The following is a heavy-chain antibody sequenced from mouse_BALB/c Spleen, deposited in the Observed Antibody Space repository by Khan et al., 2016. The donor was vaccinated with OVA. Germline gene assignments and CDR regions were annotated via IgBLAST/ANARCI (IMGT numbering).Heavy chain of an antibody. CDR2: INPSTGYT. J-gene: IGHJ2*01. V-gene: IGHV1-7*01. Sequence: QVQLKQSGAELAKPGASVKMSCKASGYTFINYWILWVKQRPGQGLEWIGYINPSTGYTEYNQNFKDKATLTADKSSSTAYMQLSSLTSDGSAVYYCARRGLRWDFDYWGQGTTLTVSS. CDR1: GYTFINYW. D-gene: IGHD1-1*01. CDR3: ARRGLRWDFDY.